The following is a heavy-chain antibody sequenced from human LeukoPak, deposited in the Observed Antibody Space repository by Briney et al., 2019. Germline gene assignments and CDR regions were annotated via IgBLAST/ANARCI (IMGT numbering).Heavy chain of an antibody. V-gene: IGHV4-38-2*02. CDR2: IYHSGST. D-gene: IGHD6-19*01. CDR3: ARRSSGWYRYDY. CDR1: DYSISSSYY. J-gene: IGHJ4*02. Sequence: RASETLSLTCTVSDYSISSSYYWGWIRQPPGKGLEWFGIIYHSGSTYYNPSLKSRVTISLDTSKNQFSLKLTSVTAADTAVYYCARRSSGWYRYDYWGQGTLVTVSS.